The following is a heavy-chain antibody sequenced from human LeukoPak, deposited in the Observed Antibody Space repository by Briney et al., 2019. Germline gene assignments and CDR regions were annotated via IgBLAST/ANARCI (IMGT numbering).Heavy chain of an antibody. Sequence: LESPCLSSAVYRGSSTGYDCSWVGQPPRNGLGWIGAINLIGSANYNPSLKSRVTISVDTSKNQFSLELSSVTAADTAVYYCARGRGLRGSYNIPFGYRGQGTLVTVSS. CDR3: ARGRGLRGSYNIPFGY. CDR1: RGSSTGYD. J-gene: IGHJ4*02. D-gene: IGHD5-24*01. V-gene: IGHV4-34*01. CDR2: INLIGSA.